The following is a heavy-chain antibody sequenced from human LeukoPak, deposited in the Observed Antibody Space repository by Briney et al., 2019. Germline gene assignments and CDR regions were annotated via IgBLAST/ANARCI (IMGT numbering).Heavy chain of an antibody. Sequence: ASVKVSCKASGYTFTSYDINWVRQATGQGLEWMGWMNPNSGNTGYAQKFQGRVTMTRNTSISTAYMELSSLRSEDTAVYYCARGPRLPEQQLVMDASIDYWGQGTLVTVSS. CDR1: GYTFTSYD. CDR2: MNPNSGNT. CDR3: ARGPRLPEQQLVMDASIDY. V-gene: IGHV1-8*01. J-gene: IGHJ4*02. D-gene: IGHD6-13*01.